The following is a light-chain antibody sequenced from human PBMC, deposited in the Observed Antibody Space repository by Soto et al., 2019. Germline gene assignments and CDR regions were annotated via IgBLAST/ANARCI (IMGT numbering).Light chain of an antibody. Sequence: DIQMTQYPSTLSASVGDRFTITCLASQSISSWLAWYQQKPGKAPKLLIYKASSLESGVPSRFSGSGSGTEFTLTISSLQPDDFATYYCQHYNSYSEAVGQGTKVEIK. J-gene: IGKJ1*01. CDR1: QSISSW. V-gene: IGKV1-5*03. CDR2: KAS. CDR3: QHYNSYSEA.